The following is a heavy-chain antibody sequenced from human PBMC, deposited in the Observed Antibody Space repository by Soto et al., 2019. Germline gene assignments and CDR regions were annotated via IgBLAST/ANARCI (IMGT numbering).Heavy chain of an antibody. Sequence: SETLSLTCAVSGGSISSINWWNWVRQAPGKGLEWIGEAFHTGGTNYNPSLKSRLTMSIDKSKNSFSLSLSSVTVADTAVYYCATKEYGSGHFEFWGQGIQVTVSS. CDR3: ATKEYGSGHFEF. J-gene: IGHJ4*02. V-gene: IGHV4-4*02. CDR1: GGSISSINW. D-gene: IGHD3-10*01. CDR2: AFHTGGT.